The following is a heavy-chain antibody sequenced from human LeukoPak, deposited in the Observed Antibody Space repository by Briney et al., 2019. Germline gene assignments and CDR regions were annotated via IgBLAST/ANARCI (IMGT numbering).Heavy chain of an antibody. Sequence: SETLSLTCTVSGGSISSSSYYWGWIGQPPGKGLEWIGSIYYSGSTYYNPSLKSRVTISVDTSKNQFSLKLSSVTAADTAVYYCAGHYCGGDCLTSYFDYWGQGTLVTVSS. CDR3: AGHYCGGDCLTSYFDY. CDR1: GGSISSSSYY. CDR2: IYYSGST. V-gene: IGHV4-39*01. J-gene: IGHJ4*02. D-gene: IGHD2-21*02.